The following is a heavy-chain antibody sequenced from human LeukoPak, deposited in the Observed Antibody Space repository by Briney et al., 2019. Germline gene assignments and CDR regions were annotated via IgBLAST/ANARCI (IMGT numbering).Heavy chain of an antibody. CDR1: GGSISSYY. CDR3: ARRRIRGALDY. V-gene: IGHV4-59*08. J-gene: IGHJ4*02. CDR2: IYYSAST. D-gene: IGHD1-26*01. Sequence: SETLSLTCTVSGGSISSYYWGWIRQPPGKGLEWIGYIYYSASTHYNPSLESRVTISLDTSRNQFSLKLSSVTAADTAVYYCARRRIRGALDYWGQGTLVTVSS.